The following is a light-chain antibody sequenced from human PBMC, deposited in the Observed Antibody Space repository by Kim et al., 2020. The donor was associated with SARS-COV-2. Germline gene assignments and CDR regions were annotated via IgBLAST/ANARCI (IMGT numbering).Light chain of an antibody. V-gene: IGLV2-23*02. J-gene: IGLJ2*01. Sequence: QSITIACTGSSSDVGGYSNGSWYQHHPGKAPKVIIYEVTKRPSGISNRFSGSKSGNTASLTISGLLPEDEGDYYCCSSYATSSTFVFGGGTQLTVL. CDR2: EVT. CDR3: CSSYATSSTFV. CDR1: SSDVGGYSN.